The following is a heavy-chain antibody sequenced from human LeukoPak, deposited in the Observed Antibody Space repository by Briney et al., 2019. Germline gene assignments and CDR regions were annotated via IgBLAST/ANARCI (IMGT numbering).Heavy chain of an antibody. Sequence: GASVKVSCKASGYIFTSYGISWVRQAPGQGLEWMGWISAYNDNTNYAQKLQGRVTMTTDTSTSTAYMELRSLRSDDTAVYYCAREFPQVGFDYWGQGTLVTVSS. D-gene: IGHD2-2*01. CDR1: GYIFTSYG. J-gene: IGHJ4*02. V-gene: IGHV1-18*01. CDR3: AREFPQVGFDY. CDR2: ISAYNDNT.